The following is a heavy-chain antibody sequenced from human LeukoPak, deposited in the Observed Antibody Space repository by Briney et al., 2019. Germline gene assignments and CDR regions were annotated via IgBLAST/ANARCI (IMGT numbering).Heavy chain of an antibody. V-gene: IGHV3-30*02. J-gene: IGHJ4*02. CDR1: GFTFSSCG. CDR3: AKDASSGFTRYFDY. CDR2: IRYDGSNK. D-gene: IGHD6-19*01. Sequence: GGSLRLSCAASGFTFSSCGMHWVRRAPGKGLEWVTFIRYDGSNKYYADSVKGRFTISRDNSKNTLYMQMNSLRAEDTAVYFCAKDASSGFTRYFDYWGQGTLVTVSS.